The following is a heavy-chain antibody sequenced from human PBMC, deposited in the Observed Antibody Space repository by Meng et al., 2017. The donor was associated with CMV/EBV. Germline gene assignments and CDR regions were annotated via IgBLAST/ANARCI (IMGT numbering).Heavy chain of an antibody. CDR2: ISSSGNSI. Sequence: LSLTCAASGFTFSDYYMAWVRQAPGKGLDWVSYISSSGNSIYYADSVKGRFTISRDNAKNSLYLQLNSLRAEDTAVYYCARDRYCSSTSCYEYYYYYGMDVWGQGTTVTVSS. V-gene: IGHV3-11*01. CDR3: ARDRYCSSTSCYEYYYYYGMDV. CDR1: GFTFSDYY. J-gene: IGHJ6*02. D-gene: IGHD2-2*01.